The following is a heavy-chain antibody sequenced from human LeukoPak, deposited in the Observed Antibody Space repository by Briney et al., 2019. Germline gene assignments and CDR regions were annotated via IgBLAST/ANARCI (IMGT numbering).Heavy chain of an antibody. CDR1: GGSISTYY. Sequence: PSETLSLTCTVSGGSISTYYWSWIRQPPGKGLEWIGYIYYSGSTIYNPSLKTRVTISVDTSNNQFSLKLSSVTAADTAVYYCARHHHDSIGPDYWGHGTLVTVSS. CDR3: ARHHHDSIGPDY. CDR2: IYYSGST. D-gene: IGHD3-22*01. J-gene: IGHJ4*01. V-gene: IGHV4-59*08.